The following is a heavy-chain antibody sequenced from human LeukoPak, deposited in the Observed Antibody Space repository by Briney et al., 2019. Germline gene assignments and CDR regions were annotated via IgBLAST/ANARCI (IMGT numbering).Heavy chain of an antibody. V-gene: IGHV1-18*03. CDR2: INPSSRNT. J-gene: IGHJ6*02. CDR1: GYTFSRYG. CDR3: ARDCSSTSCRYGLDV. D-gene: IGHD2-2*01. Sequence: ASVKVSCKASGYTFSRYGISWVRQAPGQGLEWMGWINPSSRNTYYTQKLQGRVTVTTDTSTSTAYMELRSLRSDDMAVYYCARDCSSTSCRYGLDVWGQGTTVTVSS.